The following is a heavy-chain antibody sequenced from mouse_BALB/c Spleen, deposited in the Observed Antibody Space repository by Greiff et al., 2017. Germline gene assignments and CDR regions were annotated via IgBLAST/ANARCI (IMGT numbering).Heavy chain of an antibody. Sequence: EVQGVESGGGLVQPGGSLKLSCAASGFTFSSYTMSWVRQTPEKRLEWVAYISNGGGSTYYPDTVKGRFTISRDNAKNTLYLQMSSLKSEDTAMYCCARHDEGGFDDWGQGTTLTVSS. D-gene: IGHD2-3*01. CDR1: GFTFSSYT. V-gene: IGHV5-12-2*01. J-gene: IGHJ2*01. CDR2: ISNGGGST. CDR3: ARHDEGGFDD.